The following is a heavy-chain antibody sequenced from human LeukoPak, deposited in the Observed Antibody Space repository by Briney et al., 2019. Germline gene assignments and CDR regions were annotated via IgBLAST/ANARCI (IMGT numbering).Heavy chain of an antibody. CDR3: ARLATLMVRGVIEAYYYMDV. Sequence: KGGESLKISCKGSGYSFTSYWIGWVRQMPGKGLEWMGIIYPNDSDTGYSPSFQGQVIISADKSISTAYLQWSSLKASDTAMYYCARLATLMVRGVIEAYYYMDVWGKGTTVTLSS. CDR2: IYPNDSDT. D-gene: IGHD3-10*01. V-gene: IGHV5-51*01. CDR1: GYSFTSYW. J-gene: IGHJ6*03.